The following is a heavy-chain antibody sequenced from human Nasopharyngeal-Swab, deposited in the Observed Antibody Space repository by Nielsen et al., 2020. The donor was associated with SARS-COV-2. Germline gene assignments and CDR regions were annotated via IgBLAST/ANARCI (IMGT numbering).Heavy chain of an antibody. J-gene: IGHJ4*02. CDR2: IIPGNGNT. CDR3: ARSGWLPWFDY. V-gene: IGHV1-3*01. CDR1: GYTFTNNP. D-gene: IGHD6-19*01. Sequence: ASVKVSCKASGYTFTNNPIHWVRQAPGQGLEGMGWIIPGNGNTKYSQKFQGRVTISRDTSATTVYMEMSSLRSEDTTVYFCARSGWLPWFDYWGQGTLVTVSS.